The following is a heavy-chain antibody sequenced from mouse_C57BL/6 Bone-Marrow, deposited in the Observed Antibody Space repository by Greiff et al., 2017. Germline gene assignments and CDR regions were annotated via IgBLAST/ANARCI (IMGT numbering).Heavy chain of an antibody. CDR1: GYTFTSYW. D-gene: IGHD6-5*01. CDR2: IHPNSGST. CDR3: ARAYDYDAMDY. V-gene: IGHV1-64*01. Sequence: QVQLQQPGAELVKPGASVKLSCKASGYTFTSYWMHWVKQRPGQGLEWIGMIHPNSGSTNYNEKFKSKATLTVDKSSSTAYSQHSSLTSEDSAVYYCARAYDYDAMDYWGQGTSVTVSS. J-gene: IGHJ4*01.